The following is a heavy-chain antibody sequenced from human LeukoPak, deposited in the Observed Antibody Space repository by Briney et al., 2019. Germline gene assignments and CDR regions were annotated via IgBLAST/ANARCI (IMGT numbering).Heavy chain of an antibody. D-gene: IGHD3-16*02. V-gene: IGHV3-66*01. CDR1: GFTVSSNY. J-gene: IGHJ2*01. Sequence: GGSLRLSCAASGFTVSSNYMSWVRQAPGKGLEWVSVIYSGGSTYYADSVKGRFTISRDNSKNTLYLQMNSLRAEDTAVYYCARAGGVIVYWYFDLWGRGTLVTVSS. CDR3: ARAGGVIVYWYFDL. CDR2: IYSGGST.